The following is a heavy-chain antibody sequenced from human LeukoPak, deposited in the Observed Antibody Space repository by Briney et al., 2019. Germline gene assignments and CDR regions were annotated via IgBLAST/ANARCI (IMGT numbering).Heavy chain of an antibody. Sequence: EGSLRLSCAASGFSFSNYWMHWVRQAPGKGLVWVTRMNSDGSATYYADSVQGRFTISRDNAKNTLYLQMNSLRAEDTAMYFCAKGPNYFDSWGQGTLVTVSS. CDR2: MNSDGSAT. CDR1: GFSFSNYW. J-gene: IGHJ4*02. CDR3: AKGPNYFDS. V-gene: IGHV3-74*01.